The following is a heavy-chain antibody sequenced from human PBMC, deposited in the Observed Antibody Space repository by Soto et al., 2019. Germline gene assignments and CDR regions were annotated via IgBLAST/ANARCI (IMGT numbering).Heavy chain of an antibody. CDR3: ARHETGYGYSFGY. D-gene: IGHD5-18*01. CDR1: GGSISSSSYY. V-gene: IGHV4-39*01. Sequence: SETLSLTCTVSGGSISSSSYYWGWIRQPPGKGLEWIGSIYYSGSTYYNPSLKSRVTISVDTSKNQFSLKLSSVTAADTAVYYCARHETGYGYSFGYWGQGTLVTVSS. CDR2: IYYSGST. J-gene: IGHJ4*02.